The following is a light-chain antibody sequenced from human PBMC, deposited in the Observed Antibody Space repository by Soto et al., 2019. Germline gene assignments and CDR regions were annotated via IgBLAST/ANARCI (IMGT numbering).Light chain of an antibody. Sequence: EMVLTQSPGTLSLSPGERATLSCRASQSVSSSYLAWYQQKPGQAPRLLIYGASSRATGIPDRFSGSGSGTDFTLTISRLEPDDFAVYYCQQYGSSPTTFGQGTKVEIK. CDR1: QSVSSSY. J-gene: IGKJ1*01. CDR2: GAS. CDR3: QQYGSSPTT. V-gene: IGKV3-20*01.